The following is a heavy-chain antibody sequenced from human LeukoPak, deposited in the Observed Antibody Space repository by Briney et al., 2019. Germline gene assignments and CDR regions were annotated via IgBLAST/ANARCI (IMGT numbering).Heavy chain of an antibody. Sequence: SETLSLTCAVYGGSFSGYYWSWIRQPPGKGLEWIGEINHSGSTNYNPSLKSRVTISVDTSKNQFSLKLSSVTAVDTAVYYCAREFLKYDFWSGYYQGDAFDIWGQGTMVTVSS. CDR1: GGSFSGYY. J-gene: IGHJ3*02. CDR2: INHSGST. D-gene: IGHD3-3*01. CDR3: AREFLKYDFWSGYYQGDAFDI. V-gene: IGHV4-34*01.